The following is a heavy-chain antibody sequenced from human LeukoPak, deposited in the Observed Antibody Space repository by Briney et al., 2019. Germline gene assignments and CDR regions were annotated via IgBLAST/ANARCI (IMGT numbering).Heavy chain of an antibody. Sequence: PGGSLRLSCAASGFTFSSYSMNWVRQAPGKGLEWVSSISSSSSYIYYADSVKGRFTISGDNAKNSLYLQMNSLRAEDTAVYYCARGTDYYGSGSYYIQDYYYYGMDAWGQGTTVTVSS. CDR1: GFTFSSYS. V-gene: IGHV3-21*01. J-gene: IGHJ6*02. CDR3: ARGTDYYGSGSYYIQDYYYYGMDA. CDR2: ISSSSSYI. D-gene: IGHD3-10*01.